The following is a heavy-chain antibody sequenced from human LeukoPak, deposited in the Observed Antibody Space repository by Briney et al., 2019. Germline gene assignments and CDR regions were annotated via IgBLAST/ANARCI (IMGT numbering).Heavy chain of an antibody. CDR2: INACNGNT. J-gene: IGHJ4*02. Sequence: ASVKVSCKASGYTFTSYAMHWVRQAPGQRLEWMGWINACNGNTKYSQKFQGRVTITRDTSASTAYMELSSLRSEDTAVYYCARPPGGSKDYYFDYWGQGTLVTVSS. CDR1: GYTFTSYA. V-gene: IGHV1-3*01. CDR3: ARPPGGSKDYYFDY. D-gene: IGHD3-16*01.